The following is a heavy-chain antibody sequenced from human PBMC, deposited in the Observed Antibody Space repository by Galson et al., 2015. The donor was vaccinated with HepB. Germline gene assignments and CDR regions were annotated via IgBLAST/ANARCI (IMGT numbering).Heavy chain of an antibody. CDR3: SSGSQWLGKMDYYYYYGMDV. CDR2: IKSKTDGGTT. Sequence: SLRLSCAASGFTFSNAWMNWVRQAPGKGLEWVGRIKSKTDGGTTDYAAPVKGRFTISRDDSKNTLYLQMNSLKTEDTAVYYCSSGSQWLGKMDYYYYYGMDVWGQGTTVTVSS. J-gene: IGHJ6*02. D-gene: IGHD6-19*01. V-gene: IGHV3-15*07. CDR1: GFTFSNAW.